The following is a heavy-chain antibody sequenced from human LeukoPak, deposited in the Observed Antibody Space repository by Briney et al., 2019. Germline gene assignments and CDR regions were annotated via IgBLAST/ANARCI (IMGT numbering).Heavy chain of an antibody. V-gene: IGHV1-18*01. CDR2: ISAYNGNT. J-gene: IGHJ3*02. Sequence: ASVKVSCKASGYMFSSYGITWVRQAPGQGLEWVGWISAYNGNTNYAQKLQGRVTMTTDTSASIAHMGLRSLRSDDTAVYYCARGGVVAASEAFDIWGQGTMVTVSS. D-gene: IGHD2-15*01. CDR3: ARGGVVAASEAFDI. CDR1: GYMFSSYG.